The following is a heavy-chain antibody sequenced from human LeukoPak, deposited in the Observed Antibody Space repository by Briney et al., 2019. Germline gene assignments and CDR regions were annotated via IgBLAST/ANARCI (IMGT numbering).Heavy chain of an antibody. Sequence: SETLSLTCPVSGVSITDYHWTWIRQPPGQGLEYIGYVYNRGTTFYNPSLKGRVTISADTSKKQFFLKVNSMTAADTAVYYCARGAGGYRFDPWGQGTLVTVSS. D-gene: IGHD1-1*01. CDR3: ARGAGGYRFDP. CDR2: VYNRGTT. J-gene: IGHJ5*02. CDR1: GVSITDYH. V-gene: IGHV4-59*01.